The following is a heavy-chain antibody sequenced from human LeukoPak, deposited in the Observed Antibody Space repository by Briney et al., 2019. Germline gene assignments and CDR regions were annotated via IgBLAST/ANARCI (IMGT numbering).Heavy chain of an antibody. CDR2: IIPIFGTA. CDR1: GGTFSSYA. Sequence: SSVKVSCKASGGTFSSYAISWVRQAPGQGLEWMGGIIPIFGTANYAQKFQGRVTITADESTSTAYMELSSLRSEDTAAYYCARTSSPPSYYYGSGSPGARSDPCGQGTLVTVSS. V-gene: IGHV1-69*01. CDR3: ARTSSPPSYYYGSGSPGARSDP. J-gene: IGHJ5*02. D-gene: IGHD3-10*01.